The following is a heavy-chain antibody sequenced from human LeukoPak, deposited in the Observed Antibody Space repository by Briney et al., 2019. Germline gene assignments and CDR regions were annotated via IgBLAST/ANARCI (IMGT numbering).Heavy chain of an antibody. CDR3: ARHYLGGNYPDYFNH. CDR2: IYYSGST. D-gene: IGHD1-26*01. CDR1: GGSISSGGYY. Sequence: SETLSLTCTVSGGSISSGGYYWSWIRQHPGKGLEWIGYIYYSGSTYYNPSLKSRVTISVDTSKNQFSLELSSVTAADTALYSCARHYLGGNYPDYFNHWGQGTLVTVSS. J-gene: IGHJ4*02. V-gene: IGHV4-31*03.